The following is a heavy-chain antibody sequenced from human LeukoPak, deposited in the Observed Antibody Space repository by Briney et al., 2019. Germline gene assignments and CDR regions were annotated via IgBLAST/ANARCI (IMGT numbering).Heavy chain of an antibody. CDR3: ARSGYISGWYGGFYYFDY. V-gene: IGHV3-7*01. CDR2: IKQDGSEK. CDR1: GFTFSSYW. Sequence: GGSLRLSCAASGFTFSSYWMSWVRQAPGKGLEWVANIKQDGSEKYYVDSVKGRFTISRDNAKKSLYLQMNSLRAEDTAVDYCARSGYISGWYGGFYYFDYWGQGTLVTVSS. D-gene: IGHD6-19*01. J-gene: IGHJ4*02.